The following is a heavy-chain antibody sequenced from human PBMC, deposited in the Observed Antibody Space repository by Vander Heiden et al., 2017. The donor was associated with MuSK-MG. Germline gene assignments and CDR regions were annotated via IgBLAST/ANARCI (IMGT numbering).Heavy chain of an antibody. Sequence: QVQLVPSGAEMTKPGASVKVSCEAFGYTCSNYGLSWMRQAPGQGREWMGWISAYEWTTKYATKLQGRITMTTATSTSTGYMEGRCLGYDDTAVYYCARDGGYYSGGNCYPPMSWGMDVWGQGTTITVSS. CDR3: ARDGGYYSGGNCYPPMSWGMDV. V-gene: IGHV1-18*04. D-gene: IGHD2-15*01. CDR1: GYTCSNYG. J-gene: IGHJ6*02. CDR2: ISAYEWTT.